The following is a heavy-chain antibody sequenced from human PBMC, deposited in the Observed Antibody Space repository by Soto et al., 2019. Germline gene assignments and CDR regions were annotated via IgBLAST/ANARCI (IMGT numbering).Heavy chain of an antibody. J-gene: IGHJ4*02. CDR3: ARDLGYGSYFDY. D-gene: IGHD3-10*01. Sequence: ASVKVSCKASGYTFTSYAMHWARQAPGQRLEWMGWINAGNGNTKYSQKFQGRVTITRDTSASTAYMELSSLRSEDTAVYYCARDLGYGSYFDYWGQGTLVTVSS. CDR1: GYTFTSYA. V-gene: IGHV1-3*01. CDR2: INAGNGNT.